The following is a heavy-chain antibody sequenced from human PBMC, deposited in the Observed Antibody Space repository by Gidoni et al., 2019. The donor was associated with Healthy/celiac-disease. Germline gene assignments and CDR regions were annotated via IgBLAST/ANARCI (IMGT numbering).Heavy chain of an antibody. CDR2: IYYRGST. D-gene: IGHD5-12*01. J-gene: IGHJ4*02. CDR3: ARKRLRSGYDWGDFDY. CDR1: VGSISSYY. V-gene: IGHV4-59*01. Sequence: QVQLQESCLVLVKPSETLSLTCTVSVGSISSYYWSWILQPPGKGLEWIGYIYYRGSTNYNPSLKSRVTISVDTAKNQFSLKLSSVTAADTAVYYCARKRLRSGYDWGDFDYWGQGTLVTVSS.